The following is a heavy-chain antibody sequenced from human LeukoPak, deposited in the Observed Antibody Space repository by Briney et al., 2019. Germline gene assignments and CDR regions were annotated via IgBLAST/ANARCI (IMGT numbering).Heavy chain of an antibody. Sequence: PSETLSLTCAVYGGSFSGYYWSWIRQPPGKGLEWIGEINHSGSTNYNPSLKSRVTISVDTSKNPFSLKLSSVTAADTAVYYCASLLYCSSTSCPPGYWGQGTLVTVSS. CDR3: ASLLYCSSTSCPPGY. J-gene: IGHJ4*02. CDR2: INHSGST. CDR1: GGSFSGYY. D-gene: IGHD2-2*01. V-gene: IGHV4-34*01.